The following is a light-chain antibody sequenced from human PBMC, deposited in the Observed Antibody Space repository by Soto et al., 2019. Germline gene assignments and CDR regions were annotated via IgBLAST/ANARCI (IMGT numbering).Light chain of an antibody. CDR1: SGHSNYA. V-gene: IGLV4-69*01. Sequence: QPVLTQSPSASASLGASVKLTCTLSSGHSNYAIAWHQQQPDKGPRYLMKLNSDGSHNKGDGIPDRFSGSSSGAERYLTISSLQSEDEADYYCPTWGTWVFGGGTQLTVL. CDR2: LNSDGSH. CDR3: PTWGTWV. J-gene: IGLJ3*02.